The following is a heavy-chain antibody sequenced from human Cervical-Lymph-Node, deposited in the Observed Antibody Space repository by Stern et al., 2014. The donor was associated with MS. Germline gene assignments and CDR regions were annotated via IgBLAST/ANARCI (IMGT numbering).Heavy chain of an antibody. D-gene: IGHD2/OR15-2a*01. Sequence: QLQLQESGPGLVKPSETMSLTCTVSGASITNDYLAWIRQPPGNRMEWIAYISYTGSTNYNPSLKSRVTISLDTSKNQISLNLTSVTAADTAVYYCARLPFSWFDPWGQGTLVTVSS. V-gene: IGHV4-59*01. CDR3: ARLPFSWFDP. CDR1: GASITNDY. CDR2: ISYTGST. J-gene: IGHJ5*02.